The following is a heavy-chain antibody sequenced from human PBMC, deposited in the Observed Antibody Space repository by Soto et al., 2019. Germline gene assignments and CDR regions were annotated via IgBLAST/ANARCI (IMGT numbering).Heavy chain of an antibody. CDR3: ATKYYDFLGLDY. CDR1: GGSISSGDYY. J-gene: IGHJ4*02. CDR2: IYYSGSS. D-gene: IGHD3-3*01. V-gene: IGHV4-30-4*01. Sequence: QVQLLESGPGLVKPSQTLSLTCTVSGGSISSGDYYWSWISQPPGKSLEWNGYIYYSGSSHYNPSLKIRATISVDTSKNQFSLKLSSLTAADTAVYYCATKYYDFLGLDYWGQGTLVTVSS.